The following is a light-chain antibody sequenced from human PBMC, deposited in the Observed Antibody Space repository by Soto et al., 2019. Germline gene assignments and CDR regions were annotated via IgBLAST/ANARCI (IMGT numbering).Light chain of an antibody. CDR2: DAS. J-gene: IGKJ5*01. CDR1: QSVSSY. Sequence: EIVLTQSPATLSSSPGERATISCRASQSVSSYLAWYQQKAGQAPRLLIYDASNRATGIPARFSGSGSGTEFTLTISSLEPEDFAVYYCQLRSNWPLTFGRGTRLEIK. V-gene: IGKV3-11*01. CDR3: QLRSNWPLT.